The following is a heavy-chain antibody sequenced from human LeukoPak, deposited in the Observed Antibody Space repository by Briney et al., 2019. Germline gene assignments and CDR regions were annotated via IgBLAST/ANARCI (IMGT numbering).Heavy chain of an antibody. CDR3: ARGLHYYGSGSYYNQ. Sequence: SETLSRTCAVSGYSISSGYYWGWIRQPPGKGLEWIGRIYHSGSTYYNPSLKSRVTISVDTSKNQFSLKLSSVTAADTAVYYCARGLHYYGSGSYYNQWGQGTLVTVSS. D-gene: IGHD3-10*01. V-gene: IGHV4-38-2*01. J-gene: IGHJ4*02. CDR2: IYHSGST. CDR1: GYSISSGYY.